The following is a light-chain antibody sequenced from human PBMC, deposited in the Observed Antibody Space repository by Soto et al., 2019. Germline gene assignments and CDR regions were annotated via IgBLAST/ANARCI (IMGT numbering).Light chain of an antibody. J-gene: IGLJ1*01. CDR2: DVS. V-gene: IGLV2-11*01. CDR3: CSYAGSYTLV. Sequence: QSALPQPRSVSGSPGQSVTISCTGTSSDVGGYSYVSWYQQHPGKAPKLMIYDVSKRPSGVPDRFSGSKSGNTASLTISGLQAEDEADYYCCSYAGSYTLVFGTGTKVTVL. CDR1: SSDVGGYSY.